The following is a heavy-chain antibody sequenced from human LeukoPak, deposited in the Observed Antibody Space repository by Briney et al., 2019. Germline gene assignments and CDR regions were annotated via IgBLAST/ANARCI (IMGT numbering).Heavy chain of an antibody. CDR1: GFNFNNYN. V-gene: IGHV3-48*01. D-gene: IGHD3-10*01. CDR2: ITLSSSTI. CDR3: ARGARGSGTASDY. Sequence: PGGSLRLSCVASGFNFNNYNMNWVRQAPGKGLEWVSYITLSSSTIYYADSVKGRFTISRDNAKKTVYLQMSSLRAEDTAVYYCARGARGSGTASDYWGQGTLVTVSS. J-gene: IGHJ4*02.